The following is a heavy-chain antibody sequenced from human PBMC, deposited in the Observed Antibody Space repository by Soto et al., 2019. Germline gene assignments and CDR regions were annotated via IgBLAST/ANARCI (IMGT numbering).Heavy chain of an antibody. Sequence: RASVKVSCKVSGYRFTTYGINWVRQAPGQGLEWVGWFNPDNQNTNYAQKFQDRVSLTTDSSTNTAYMELRDLRSDDTAVYYCARVRFGDTFDFWGQGSLVTVSS. D-gene: IGHD3-16*01. CDR3: ARVRFGDTFDF. CDR2: FNPDNQNT. CDR1: GYRFTTYG. J-gene: IGHJ4*02. V-gene: IGHV1-18*01.